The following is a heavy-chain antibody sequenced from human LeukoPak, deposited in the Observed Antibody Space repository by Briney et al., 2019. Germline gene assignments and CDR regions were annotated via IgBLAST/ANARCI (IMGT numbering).Heavy chain of an antibody. CDR3: ARRYCSSTSCTNWFDP. V-gene: IGHV4-39*01. CDR2: IYYSGST. D-gene: IGHD2-2*01. J-gene: IGHJ5*02. Sequence: SETLSLTCTVSGGSISSSSYYWGWIRQPPGEGLEWIGSIYYSGSTYYNPSLKSRVTISVDTSKNQFSLKLSSVTAADTAVYYCARRYCSSTSCTNWFDPWGQGTLVTVSS. CDR1: GGSISSSSYY.